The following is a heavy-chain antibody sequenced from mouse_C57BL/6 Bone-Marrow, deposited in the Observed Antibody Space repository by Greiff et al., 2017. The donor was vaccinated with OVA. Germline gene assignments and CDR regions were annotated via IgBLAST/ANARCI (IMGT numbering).Heavy chain of an antibody. CDR2: ISDGGSYT. Sequence: EVQRVESGGGLVKPGGSLKLSCAASGFTFSSYAMSWVRQTPEKRLEWVATISDGGSYTYYPDNVKGRFTISRDNAKNNLYLQMSHLKSEDTAMYYCARDLGGDYAMDYWGQGTSVTVSS. V-gene: IGHV5-4*01. CDR3: ARDLGGDYAMDY. CDR1: GFTFSSYA. J-gene: IGHJ4*01.